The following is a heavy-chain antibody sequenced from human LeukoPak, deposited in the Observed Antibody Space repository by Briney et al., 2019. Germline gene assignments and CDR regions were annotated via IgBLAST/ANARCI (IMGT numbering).Heavy chain of an antibody. D-gene: IGHD2-2*01. CDR2: IQTDGSDK. CDR3: AREGGTVVVGRFDY. J-gene: IGHJ4*02. V-gene: IGHV3-30*02. CDR1: GIDFRASG. Sequence: PGGSLRLSCAASGIDFRASGMHWVRQAPGMGLEWVTSIQTDGSDKYYAASVAGRFTISRDNSKNTVYLHMNSLRPDDTALYYCAREGGTVVVGRFDYWGQGTLVTVSS.